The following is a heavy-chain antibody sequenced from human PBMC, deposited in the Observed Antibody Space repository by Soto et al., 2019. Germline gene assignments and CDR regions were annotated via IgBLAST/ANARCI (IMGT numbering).Heavy chain of an antibody. CDR1: GYTFTSYG. D-gene: IGHD1-1*01. J-gene: IGHJ4*02. CDR3: ARGGYGDC. Sequence: QVHLVQSGAEVKKPGASVKGSCKASGYTFTSYGITWVPQAPGQGLEWMGWISAHNGNTDYAQKLQGRVIVTRDTSKSRAYMELRRRRSVDTAVYYCARGGYGDCWGQGDLVTVSS. CDR2: ISAHNGNT. V-gene: IGHV1-18*01.